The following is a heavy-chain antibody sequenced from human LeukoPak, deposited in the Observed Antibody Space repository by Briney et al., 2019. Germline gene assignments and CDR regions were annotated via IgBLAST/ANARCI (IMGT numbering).Heavy chain of an antibody. CDR1: GFTVGDDA. D-gene: IGHD4-11*01. J-gene: IGHJ4*02. V-gene: IGHV3-49*04. CDR2: IRNRPNGGTT. Sequence: PGRCLRLSCTASGFTVGDDAMSWVRQAPGKGLEWVCFIRNRPNGGTTEYAASVKGRFTISRDDSKSIAYLQMNSLKIEDTAVYYCTRGDYSNYDYWGQGTLVTVSS. CDR3: TRGDYSNYDY.